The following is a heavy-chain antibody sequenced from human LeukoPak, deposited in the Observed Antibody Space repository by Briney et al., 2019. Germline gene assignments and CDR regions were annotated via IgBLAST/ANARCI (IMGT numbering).Heavy chain of an antibody. V-gene: IGHV3-21*01. Sequence: GGSLRLSCAASGFTFSSYSMNWVRQAPGKGLEWVSSISSSSSYIYYADSVKGRFTISRDNAKNSLYLQMSSLRADDTAIYYCARDPDHGAIDFWGQGTLVTVSS. D-gene: IGHD3-10*01. J-gene: IGHJ4*02. CDR3: ARDPDHGAIDF. CDR1: GFTFSSYS. CDR2: ISSSSSYI.